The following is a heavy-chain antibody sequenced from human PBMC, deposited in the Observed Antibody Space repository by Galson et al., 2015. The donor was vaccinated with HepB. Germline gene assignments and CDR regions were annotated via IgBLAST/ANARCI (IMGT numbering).Heavy chain of an antibody. D-gene: IGHD1-26*01. CDR1: GFTFSSCG. J-gene: IGHJ6*02. CDR2: ISYDGGNK. CDR3: AKGRDDYYLFTYNNYAVDV. V-gene: IGHV3-30*18. Sequence: SLRLSCAASGFTFSSCGMHWVRKVPGKGLEWVALISYDGGNKDYGDSVKGRFTISRDNSKNTLYLQMDSLRSEDTAVYYCAKGRDDYYLFTYNNYAVDVWGQGTTVTVSS.